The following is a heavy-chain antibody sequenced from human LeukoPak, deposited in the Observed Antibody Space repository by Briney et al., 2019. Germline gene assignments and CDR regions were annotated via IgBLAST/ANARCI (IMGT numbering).Heavy chain of an antibody. V-gene: IGHV4-39*07. Sequence: PSETLSLTCTVSGDSIISDDYYWAWIRQPPGKGLEWIGSVYYRGTPYYSASLKSRVTISVDTSKNQFSLKLSSVTAADTAVYYCARALKAVAGTGGYFDYWGQGTLVTVSS. CDR2: VYYRGTP. CDR3: ARALKAVAGTGGYFDY. CDR1: GDSIISDDYY. D-gene: IGHD6-19*01. J-gene: IGHJ4*02.